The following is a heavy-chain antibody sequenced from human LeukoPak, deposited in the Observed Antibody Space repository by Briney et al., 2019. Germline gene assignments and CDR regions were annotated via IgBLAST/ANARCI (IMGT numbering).Heavy chain of an antibody. CDR3: ARGDDWFDP. V-gene: IGHV4-38-2*02. CDR2: IYHSGST. Sequence: SETLSLTCTVSGYSISSGYYWGWIRQPPGKGLEWIGSIYHSGSTYYNPSLKSRVTISVDTSKNQFSLKLSSVTAADTAVYCCARGDDWFDPWGQGTLVTVSS. CDR1: GYSISSGYY. J-gene: IGHJ5*02.